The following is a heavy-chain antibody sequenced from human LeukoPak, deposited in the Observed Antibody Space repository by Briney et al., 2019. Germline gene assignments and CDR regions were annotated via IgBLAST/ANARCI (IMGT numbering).Heavy chain of an antibody. J-gene: IGHJ4*02. V-gene: IGHV1-69*05. CDR3: ARVLLNQYCPNGVCTFDH. CDR1: GGTFSSYA. Sequence: GSSVKVSCKASGGTFSSYAISWVRQAPGQGLEWMGGIIPIFGTANYAQKFQGRITMTRDMSTNTVYMELSSLRSEDTAVYYCARVLLNQYCPNGVCTFDHWGQGTLVTVSS. D-gene: IGHD2-8*01. CDR2: IIPIFGTA.